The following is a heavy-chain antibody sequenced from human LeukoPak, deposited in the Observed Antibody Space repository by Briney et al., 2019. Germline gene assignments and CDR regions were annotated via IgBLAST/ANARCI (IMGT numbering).Heavy chain of an antibody. CDR1: GFTFSTYH. J-gene: IGHJ4*02. CDR2: ISTTSSYI. D-gene: IGHD2-21*02. V-gene: IGHV3-21*01. CDR3: ARGLCGGDCYSD. Sequence: GGTLRLSCAASGFTFSTYHMDWVRQAPGKGLEWVSSISTTSSYIYYSDSARGRFTISRDNAKNSLYLQMNSLRAEDTAVYYCARGLCGGDCYSDWGPGTLVTVSS.